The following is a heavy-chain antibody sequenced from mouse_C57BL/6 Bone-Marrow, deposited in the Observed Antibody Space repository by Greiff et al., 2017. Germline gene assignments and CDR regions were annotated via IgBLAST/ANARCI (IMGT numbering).Heavy chain of an antibody. CDR1: GYTFTSYW. CDR2: IDPSDSYT. J-gene: IGHJ2*01. Sequence: VQLQQSGAELVKPGASVTLSCKASGYTFTSYWMQWVKQRPGQGLEWIGEIDPSDSYTNYNQKFKGKATLTVDTSSSTAYMQLSGLTSADSAVYYSARGRRNYCFDYWGQGTTLTVSS. V-gene: IGHV1-50*01. CDR3: ARGRRNYCFDY.